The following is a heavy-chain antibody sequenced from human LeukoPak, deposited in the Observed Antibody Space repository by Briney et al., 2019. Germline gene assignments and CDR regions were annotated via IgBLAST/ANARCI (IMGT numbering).Heavy chain of an antibody. CDR3: ARGDYDYVWGSYRSFDY. J-gene: IGHJ4*02. D-gene: IGHD3-16*02. CDR2: IYHTGST. Sequence: SETLSLTCTVSGGSISSYYWNWIRQPPGKGLEWIGYIYHTGSTNYNPSLKSRVTISVDTSKNQFSLRLSSVTAADTAVYYCARGDYDYVWGSYRSFDYWGQGTLVTVSS. CDR1: GGSISSYY. V-gene: IGHV4-59*12.